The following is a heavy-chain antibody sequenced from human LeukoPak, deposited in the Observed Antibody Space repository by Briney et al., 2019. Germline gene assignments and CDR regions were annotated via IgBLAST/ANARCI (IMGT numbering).Heavy chain of an antibody. CDR2: IFHSGST. CDR1: GGSISSSNW. Sequence: SETLSLTCAVSGGSISSSNWWSWVRQPPGKGLEGIGEIFHSGSTNYNPSLKSRVTISVDKSKNQFSLKLSSVTAADTAVYYCAAAVTTRADDAFDLWGQGTMVTVSS. D-gene: IGHD4-17*01. V-gene: IGHV4-4*02. J-gene: IGHJ3*01. CDR3: AAAVTTRADDAFDL.